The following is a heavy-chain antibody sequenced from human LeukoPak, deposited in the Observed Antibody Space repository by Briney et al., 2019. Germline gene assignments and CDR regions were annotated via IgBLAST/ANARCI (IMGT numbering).Heavy chain of an antibody. J-gene: IGHJ4*02. Sequence: AASVKVSCKASGYTFTSYYMHWVRQAPGQGLEWMGIINPSGGSTSYAQKFQGRVTMTRDTSISTAYMELSRLRSDDTAVYYCARSPHILTGENFDYWGQGTLLTVSS. CDR1: GYTFTSYY. D-gene: IGHD3-9*01. V-gene: IGHV1-46*01. CDR2: INPSGGST. CDR3: ARSPHILTGENFDY.